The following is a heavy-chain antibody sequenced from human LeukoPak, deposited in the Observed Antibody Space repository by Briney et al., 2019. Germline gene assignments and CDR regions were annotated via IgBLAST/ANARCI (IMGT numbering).Heavy chain of an antibody. CDR1: GYTFTGYY. V-gene: IGHV1-2*02. CDR3: ARGSLHYYDSSGYYLAGDY. D-gene: IGHD3-22*01. J-gene: IGHJ4*02. Sequence: ASVKVSCKASGYTFTGYYMHWVRQAPGQGLEWMGWINPNSGGTNYAQKFQGRVTMTRDTSISTAYMELSRLRSDDTAVYYCARGSLHYYDSSGYYLAGDYWGQGTLVTVSS. CDR2: INPNSGGT.